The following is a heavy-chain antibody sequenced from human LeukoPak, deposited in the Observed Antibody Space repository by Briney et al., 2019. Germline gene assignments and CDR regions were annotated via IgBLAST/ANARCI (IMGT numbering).Heavy chain of an antibody. CDR3: ARVITGAAIFIFDY. CDR2: IYSGGST. D-gene: IGHD2-2*02. Sequence: GGSLRLSCAASGFTVSSNYMSWVRQAPGKGLEWVSVIYSGGSTYYADSVKGRFTISRDNSKNTLYLQMNSLRAEDTAVYYCARVITGAAIFIFDYWGQGTLVTVSS. V-gene: IGHV3-53*01. CDR1: GFTVSSNY. J-gene: IGHJ4*02.